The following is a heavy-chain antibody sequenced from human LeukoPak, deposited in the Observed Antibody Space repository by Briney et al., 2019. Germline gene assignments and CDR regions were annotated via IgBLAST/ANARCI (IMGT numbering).Heavy chain of an antibody. V-gene: IGHV1-69*05. Sequence: SVKVSCKASGGTFSSYAISWVRQAPGQGLEWMGGIIPIFGTANYAQKFQGRVTITTDESTSTAYMELSSLRSEDTAVYYCARGPITMVREVPRHFDYWGQGTLVTVSS. J-gene: IGHJ4*02. CDR1: GGTFSSYA. CDR2: IIPIFGTA. D-gene: IGHD3-10*01. CDR3: ARGPITMVREVPRHFDY.